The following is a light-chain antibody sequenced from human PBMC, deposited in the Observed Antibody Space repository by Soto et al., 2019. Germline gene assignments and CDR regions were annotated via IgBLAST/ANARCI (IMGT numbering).Light chain of an antibody. V-gene: IGLV2-14*01. J-gene: IGLJ2*01. CDR3: SSYTTSSALV. Sequence: QSALTQSASVSGSPGQLITIPCTGTSSDVGGYDYVSWYQQHPGKVPKLIIYEVIKRPSGVSHRFSGSKSGNTASLTISGLQTEDEADYYCSSYTTSSALVFGGGTKVTVL. CDR1: SSDVGGYDY. CDR2: EVI.